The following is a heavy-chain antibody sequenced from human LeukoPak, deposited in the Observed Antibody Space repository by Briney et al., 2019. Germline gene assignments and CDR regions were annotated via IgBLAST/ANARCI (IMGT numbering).Heavy chain of an antibody. CDR2: ISDSGGST. J-gene: IGHJ4*02. CDR3: ARDHYVRYYYDSSGEGYFDY. D-gene: IGHD3-22*01. Sequence: GGTLRLSCAASGFTFSSHGMSWVRQAPGKGLEWVSGISDSGGSTYYADSVKGRFTISRDNSKKTPYLQMNSLRAEDTAVYYCARDHYVRYYYDSSGEGYFDYWGQGTLVTVSS. CDR1: GFTFSSHG. V-gene: IGHV3-23*01.